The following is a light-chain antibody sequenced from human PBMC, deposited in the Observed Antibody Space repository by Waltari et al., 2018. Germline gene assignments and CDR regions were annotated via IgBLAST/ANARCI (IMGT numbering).Light chain of an antibody. CDR2: SNN. CDR1: SSNLASNP. Sequence: QSVLTQPPSASGTPGQRVTIPCSGSSSNLASNPATWSLQPPGTAPKLLIYSNNQRPSGVPDRVSGSKSGTSASLAISGLRSEDEADYYCAAWDDRLNGRVFGGGTKLTVL. CDR3: AAWDDRLNGRV. V-gene: IGLV1-44*01. J-gene: IGLJ3*02.